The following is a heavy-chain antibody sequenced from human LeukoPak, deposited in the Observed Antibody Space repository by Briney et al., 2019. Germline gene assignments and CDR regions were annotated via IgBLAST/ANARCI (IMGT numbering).Heavy chain of an antibody. Sequence: GGSLRLSCAASGFTFSSYAMIWVRQAPGKGLEWVSTISGSGGSTYYADSVKGRFTNSRDNSKNTLYLQMDSLRAEDTAVYYCAKGRGSSWSGITFDYWGQGTLVTVSS. V-gene: IGHV3-23*01. CDR2: ISGSGGST. J-gene: IGHJ4*02. D-gene: IGHD6-13*01. CDR1: GFTFSSYA. CDR3: AKGRGSSWSGITFDY.